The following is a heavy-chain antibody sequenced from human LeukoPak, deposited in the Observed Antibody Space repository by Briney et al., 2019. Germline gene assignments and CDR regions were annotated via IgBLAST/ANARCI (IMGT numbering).Heavy chain of an antibody. CDR3: ARLRGDYEVRWFDP. Sequence: SETLSLTCTVSGGSISSGGYYWGWIRQPPGKGLEWIGYIYYSGSTNYNPSLKSRVTISVDTSKNQFSLKLSSVTAADTAVYYCARLRGDYEVRWFDPWGQGTLVTVSS. CDR1: GGSISSGGYY. V-gene: IGHV4-61*05. D-gene: IGHD4-17*01. CDR2: IYYSGST. J-gene: IGHJ5*02.